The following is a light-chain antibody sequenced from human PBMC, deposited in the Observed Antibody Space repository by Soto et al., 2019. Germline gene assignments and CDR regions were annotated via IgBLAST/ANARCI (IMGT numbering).Light chain of an antibody. Sequence: EIVMTQSPVTLSVSPGERATLSCRASQSVNSNLAWYQQKPGQAPSLLIYGASTRATGVPARFSGSGSGTEFTLTISSLKSEDFAVYYCQKYNNWPPSTFGQGTKREMK. CDR2: GAS. CDR1: QSVNSN. J-gene: IGKJ2*01. V-gene: IGKV3-15*01. CDR3: QKYNNWPPST.